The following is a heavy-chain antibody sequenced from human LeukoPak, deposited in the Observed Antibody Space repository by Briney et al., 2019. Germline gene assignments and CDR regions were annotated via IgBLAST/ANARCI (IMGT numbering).Heavy chain of an antibody. D-gene: IGHD3-10*01. CDR2: IRYDGSNK. CDR3: ARASFLPTWELLWFGESNPGGDYYYYMDV. V-gene: IGHV3-30*02. J-gene: IGHJ6*03. Sequence: GGSLRLSCAASGFTFSSYGMHWVRQAPGKGLEWVAFIRYDGSNKYYADSVKGRFTISRDNSKNTLYLQMNSLRAEDTAVYYCARASFLPTWELLWFGESNPGGDYYYYMDVWGKGTTVTVSS. CDR1: GFTFSSYG.